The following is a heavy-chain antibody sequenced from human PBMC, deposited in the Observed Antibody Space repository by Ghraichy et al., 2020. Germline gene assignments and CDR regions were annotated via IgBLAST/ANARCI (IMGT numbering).Heavy chain of an antibody. CDR1: GGSFSGYY. CDR2: INHSGSA. D-gene: IGHD5-18*01. CDR3: ARGFLGADTGMVS. V-gene: IGHV4-34*01. J-gene: IGHJ5*02. Sequence: SETLSLTCAAYGGSFSGYYWHWIRQPPGKGLEWMGEINHSGSANYNPSLKSRVTISVDTSKNQFSLKLSSVTAADTAVYFCARGFLGADTGMVSWGQGTLVTVSS.